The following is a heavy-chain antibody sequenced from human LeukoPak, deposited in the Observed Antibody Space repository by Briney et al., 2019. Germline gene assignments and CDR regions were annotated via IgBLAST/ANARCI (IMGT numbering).Heavy chain of an antibody. Sequence: PSETLSLTCAVSGYSISSGYYWGWIRQPPGKGLEWIGSIYHSGSTYYNPSLKSRVTISVDTSKNQFSLKLSSVTAADTAVYYCARLPRRYCSGGSCKPQWFDPWGQGTLVTVSS. J-gene: IGHJ5*02. CDR1: GYSISSGYY. V-gene: IGHV4-38-2*01. CDR3: ARLPRRYCSGGSCKPQWFDP. D-gene: IGHD2-15*01. CDR2: IYHSGST.